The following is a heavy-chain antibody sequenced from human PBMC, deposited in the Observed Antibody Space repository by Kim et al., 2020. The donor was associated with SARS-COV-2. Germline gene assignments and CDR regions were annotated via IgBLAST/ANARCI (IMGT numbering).Heavy chain of an antibody. J-gene: IGHJ4*02. D-gene: IGHD1-26*01. V-gene: IGHV3-7*03. CDR3: AREGSYFWNCFDY. Sequence: SVDSVKGRFTTSRDHAKNSLYLQMNRLRAEDTAVYYCAREGSYFWNCFDYWGQGTLVTVSS.